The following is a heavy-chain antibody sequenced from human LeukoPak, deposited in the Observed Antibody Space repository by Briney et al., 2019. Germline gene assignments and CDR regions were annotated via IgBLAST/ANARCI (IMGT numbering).Heavy chain of an antibody. CDR2: ISSSSSYI. J-gene: IGHJ6*03. CDR1: GFTFSSYS. CDR3: TRLYYYDSSGYYEGYYYYYMDV. V-gene: IGHV3-21*01. D-gene: IGHD3-22*01. Sequence: GGSLRLSCAASGFTFSSYSMNWVRQAPGKGLEWVSSISSSSSYIYYADSVKGRFTISRDNAKNSLYLQMNSLRAEDTAVYYCTRLYYYDSSGYYEGYYYYYMDVWGKGTTVTVSS.